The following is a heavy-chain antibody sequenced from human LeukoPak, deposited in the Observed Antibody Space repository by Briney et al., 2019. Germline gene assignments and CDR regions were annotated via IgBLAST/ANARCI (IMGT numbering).Heavy chain of an antibody. Sequence: SVKVSCKASGGTFSSYAISWVRQAPGQGLEWMGRIIPIFGTANYAQKFQGRVTITTDESTSTAYMELSSLRSEDTAVYYCARVSESYSGAFAIWGPRTMVTVSS. CDR2: IIPIFGTA. J-gene: IGHJ3*02. V-gene: IGHV1-69*05. D-gene: IGHD1-26*01. CDR3: ARVSESYSGAFAI. CDR1: GGTFSSYA.